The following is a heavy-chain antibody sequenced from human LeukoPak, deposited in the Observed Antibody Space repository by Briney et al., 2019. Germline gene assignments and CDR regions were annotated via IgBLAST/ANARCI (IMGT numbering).Heavy chain of an antibody. V-gene: IGHV3-11*01. J-gene: IGHJ4*02. Sequence: GSLRRSCAASGFTFSDHYMTWIRQAPGKGLEWVSYISNSGSSRFYADSVKGRFTISRDNANDSVYLIMTSLRAEDTAMYYCAREYSGLDFWGQGTRVTVSS. CDR3: AREYSGLDF. D-gene: IGHD6-19*01. CDR1: GFTFSDHY. CDR2: ISNSGSSR.